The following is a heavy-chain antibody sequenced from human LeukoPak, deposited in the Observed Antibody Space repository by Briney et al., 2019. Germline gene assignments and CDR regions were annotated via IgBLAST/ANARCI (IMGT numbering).Heavy chain of an antibody. CDR1: GFTFSSYS. V-gene: IGHV3-23*01. J-gene: IGHJ4*02. D-gene: IGHD2-8*01. CDR3: AKFRDESGTKNFDY. Sequence: GGSLRLSCAASGFTFSSYSMSWVRQAPGKGLEWVSAISGSGGSTYYVDSVKGGFTISREKRKKILYVQMNSLRSEDTAVYYCAKFRDESGTKNFDYWGQGTLVTVSS. CDR2: ISGSGGST.